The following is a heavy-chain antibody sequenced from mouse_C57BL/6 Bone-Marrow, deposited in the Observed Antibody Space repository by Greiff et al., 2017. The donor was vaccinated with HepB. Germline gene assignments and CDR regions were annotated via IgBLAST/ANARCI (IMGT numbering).Heavy chain of an antibody. Sequence: DVQLVESGPGLVKPSQSLSLTCSVTGYSITSGYYWNWIRQFPGNKLEWMGYISYDGSNNYNPSLKNRISITRDTSKNQFFLKLNSVTTEDTATYYCARAGAGYFDYWGQGTTLTVSS. V-gene: IGHV3-6*01. D-gene: IGHD4-1*01. CDR2: ISYDGSN. CDR1: GYSITSGYY. J-gene: IGHJ2*01. CDR3: ARAGAGYFDY.